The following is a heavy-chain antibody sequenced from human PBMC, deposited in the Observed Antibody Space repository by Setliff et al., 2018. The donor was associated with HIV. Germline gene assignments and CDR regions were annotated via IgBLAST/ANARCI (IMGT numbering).Heavy chain of an antibody. CDR3: AREFPLRLGELSLPGY. CDR2: IDPITGDT. Sequence: ASVKVSCKTSGYMFIAYGMSWVRRAPGQGLEWMGWIDPITGDTKYAQKFQGRVTMTRDTSISTAYMELRRLKSDDTAVYYCAREFPLRLGELSLPGYWAQGTLVTVSS. J-gene: IGHJ4*02. CDR1: GYMFIAYG. V-gene: IGHV1-2*02. D-gene: IGHD3-16*02.